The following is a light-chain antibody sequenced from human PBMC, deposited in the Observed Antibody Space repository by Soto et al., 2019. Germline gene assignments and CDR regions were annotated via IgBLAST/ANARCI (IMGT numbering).Light chain of an antibody. CDR2: GSS. Sequence: EIVLTQSPGTLSLSPGERATLSCRASESVVSSYVAWYQQTPGQAPRLLIYGSSNRATGIPDRFSVSGSGTDFTLTISRLEPEDFAVYYCQKYGHSPWTCGQGTKGDIK. CDR1: ESVVSSY. CDR3: QKYGHSPWT. V-gene: IGKV3-20*01. J-gene: IGKJ1*01.